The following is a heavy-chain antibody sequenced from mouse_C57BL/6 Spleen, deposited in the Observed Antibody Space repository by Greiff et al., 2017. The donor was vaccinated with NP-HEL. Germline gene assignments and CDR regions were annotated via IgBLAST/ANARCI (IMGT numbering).Heavy chain of an antibody. CDR2: INPNNGGT. CDR1: GYTFTDYY. D-gene: IGHD2-3*01. J-gene: IGHJ2*01. Sequence: EVHLQQSGPELVKPGASVKISCKASGYTFTDYYMNWVKQSHGKSLEWIGDINPNNGGTSYNQKFKGKATLTVDKSSSTAYMELRSLTSEDSAVYYCARSGDDYFDYWGQGTTLTVSS. CDR3: ARSGDDYFDY. V-gene: IGHV1-26*01.